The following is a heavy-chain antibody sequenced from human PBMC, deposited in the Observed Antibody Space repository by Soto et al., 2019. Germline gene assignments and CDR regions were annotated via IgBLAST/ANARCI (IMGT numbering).Heavy chain of an antibody. D-gene: IGHD7-27*01. V-gene: IGHV4-59*08. Sequence: SETLSLTCTVSGGSISSYYWSWIRQPPGKGLEWIGAIYYTGNTYYNPSLKSRVSISIDTSRKQFSLRLSSVTAADTAIYYCARLDNTGAYQSFDYWGQGTLVTAPQ. CDR3: ARLDNTGAYQSFDY. J-gene: IGHJ4*02. CDR2: IYYTGNT. CDR1: GGSISSYY.